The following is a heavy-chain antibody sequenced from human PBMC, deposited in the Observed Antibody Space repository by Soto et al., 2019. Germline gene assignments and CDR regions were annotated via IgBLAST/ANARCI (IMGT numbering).Heavy chain of an antibody. CDR1: GGSFSGYY. CDR2: INHSGST. V-gene: IGHV4-34*01. Sequence: LSLTCAVYGGSFSGYYWSWIRQPPGKGLEWIGEINHSGSTNYNPSLKSRVTISVDTSKNQFSLKLSSVTAADTAVYYCARGRDGDFDYWGQGTLVTVSS. J-gene: IGHJ4*02. D-gene: IGHD2-21*01. CDR3: ARGRDGDFDY.